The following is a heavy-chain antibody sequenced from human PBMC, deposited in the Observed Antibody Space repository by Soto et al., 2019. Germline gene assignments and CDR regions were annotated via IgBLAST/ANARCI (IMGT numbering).Heavy chain of an antibody. D-gene: IGHD3-3*01. J-gene: IGHJ6*02. CDR2: IYYSGST. V-gene: IGHV4-61*01. CDR1: GGSVSSGSYY. CDR3: ARDAILALDYYYYYGMDV. Sequence: SETLSLTCTVSGGSVSSGSYYWSWIRQTPGKGLEWIGYIYYSGSTNYNPSLKSRVTISVDTSKNQFSLKLSSVTAADTAVYYCARDAILALDYYYYYGMDVWGQGTTVTV.